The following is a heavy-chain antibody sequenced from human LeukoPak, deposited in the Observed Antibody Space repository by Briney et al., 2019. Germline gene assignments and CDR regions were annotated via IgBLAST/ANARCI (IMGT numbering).Heavy chain of an antibody. Sequence: PGGSLRLSCAASGFIVSSNYMSWVRQAPGKGLEWVSVIYSGGSTYYADSVKGRFTISRDNSKNTVYLQMNSLRAEDTAVYYCASHGSGSTLYYYYMDVWGKGTTVTVSS. D-gene: IGHD3-10*01. V-gene: IGHV3-53*01. J-gene: IGHJ6*03. CDR3: ASHGSGSTLYYYYMDV. CDR1: GFIVSSNY. CDR2: IYSGGST.